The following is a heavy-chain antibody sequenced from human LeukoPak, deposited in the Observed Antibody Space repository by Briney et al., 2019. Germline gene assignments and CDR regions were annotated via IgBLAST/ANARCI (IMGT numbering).Heavy chain of an antibody. CDR2: IIPIFGTA. V-gene: IGHV1-69*05. D-gene: IGHD6-19*01. Sequence: ASVKVSCKASGGTFSSYAIGWVRQAPGQGLEWMGRIIPIFGTANSAQKFQGRVTITTDESTSTAYMELGSLRSEDTAVYYCAKPLIAVAGTSAFDIWGQGTMVTVSS. CDR3: AKPLIAVAGTSAFDI. CDR1: GGTFSSYA. J-gene: IGHJ3*02.